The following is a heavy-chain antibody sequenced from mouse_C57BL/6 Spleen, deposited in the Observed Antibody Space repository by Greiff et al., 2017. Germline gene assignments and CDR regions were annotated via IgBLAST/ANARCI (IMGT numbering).Heavy chain of an antibody. J-gene: IGHJ4*01. CDR1: GFTFSDYY. Sequence: EVQVVESGGGLVQPGGSLKLSCAASGFTFSDYYMYWVRQTPEKRLEWVAYISNGGGSTYYPDTVKGRFTISRDNAKNTLYLQMSRLKSEDTAMYYCARQYSNSYYYAMDYWGQGTSVTVSS. CDR2: ISNGGGST. D-gene: IGHD2-5*01. CDR3: ARQYSNSYYYAMDY. V-gene: IGHV5-12*01.